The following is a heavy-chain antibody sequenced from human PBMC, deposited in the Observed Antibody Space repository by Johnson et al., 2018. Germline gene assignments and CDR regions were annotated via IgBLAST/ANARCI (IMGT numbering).Heavy chain of an antibody. CDR1: GGSISSYY. D-gene: IGHD4-23*01. CDR2: IYYSGST. Sequence: QVQLQESGPGLVKPSETLSLTCTVSGGSISSYYWSWIRQPPGKGLEWIGYIYYSGSTNYNPSLKSRVTISVDTSKNQFSLKLSSVTAADTAVYYCARDCRDGCGNGYYSSYMDVWGKGTTVTVSS. V-gene: IGHV4-59*01. CDR3: ARDCRDGCGNGYYSSYMDV. J-gene: IGHJ6*03.